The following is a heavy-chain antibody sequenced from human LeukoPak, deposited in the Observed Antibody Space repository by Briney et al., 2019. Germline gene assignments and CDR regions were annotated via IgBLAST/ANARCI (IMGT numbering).Heavy chain of an antibody. D-gene: IGHD2-15*01. CDR3: ARGSGKSLFDY. V-gene: IGHV1-2*02. Sequence: ASVKVSCKASEYTFTGYYMHWVRQAPGQGLEWMGWINPNNGGTNYAQEFQGRVTMTRDTSISTAYMELSSLRSDDTAVYFCARGSGKSLFDYWGQGTLVTVSS. CDR2: INPNNGGT. CDR1: EYTFTGYY. J-gene: IGHJ4*02.